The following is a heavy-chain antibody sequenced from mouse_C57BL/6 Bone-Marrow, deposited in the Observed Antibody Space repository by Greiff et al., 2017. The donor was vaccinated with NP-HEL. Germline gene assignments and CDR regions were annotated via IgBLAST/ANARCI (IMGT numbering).Heavy chain of an antibody. Sequence: QVQLKESGPGILQPSQTLSLTCSFSGFSLSTFGMGVGWIRQPSGKGLVWPAHIWWDDAKYYNPVLKSRLTISKDTSKSQVFLKIGNVDTADTATYYCARIGYGSSGAYWGQGTLVTVSA. CDR2: IWWDDAK. CDR1: GFSLSTFGMG. D-gene: IGHD1-1*01. CDR3: ARIGYGSSGAY. V-gene: IGHV8-8*01. J-gene: IGHJ3*01.